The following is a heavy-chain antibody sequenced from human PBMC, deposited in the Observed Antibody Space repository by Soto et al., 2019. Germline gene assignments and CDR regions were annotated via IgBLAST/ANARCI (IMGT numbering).Heavy chain of an antibody. Sequence: ASVKVSCKASGYTFTGYYMHGVRQAPGQGLEWMGWINPNSGGTNYAQKVQGRVTMTRDKSISTAYMEMSRLRSEDTAVYYCAREAKGGVAGQFDYWGQGTLVTVSS. D-gene: IGHD2-15*01. V-gene: IGHV1-2*02. CDR2: INPNSGGT. CDR1: GYTFTGYY. CDR3: AREAKGGVAGQFDY. J-gene: IGHJ4*02.